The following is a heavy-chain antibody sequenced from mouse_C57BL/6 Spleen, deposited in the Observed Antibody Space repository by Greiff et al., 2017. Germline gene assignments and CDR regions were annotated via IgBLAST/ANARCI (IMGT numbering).Heavy chain of an antibody. CDR1: GYTFTSYW. D-gene: IGHD2-5*01. J-gene: IGHJ2*01. V-gene: IGHV1-59*01. Sequence: QVQLKQPGAELVRPGTSVKLSCKASGYTFTSYWMPWVKQRPGQGLELIGVIYPSDRYTNYNQKFKGKATLTVDTSSSTDYMQLSSRTSEDSAVYYCAREGYSNYYFDYWGQGTTLTVSS. CDR2: IYPSDRYT. CDR3: AREGYSNYYFDY.